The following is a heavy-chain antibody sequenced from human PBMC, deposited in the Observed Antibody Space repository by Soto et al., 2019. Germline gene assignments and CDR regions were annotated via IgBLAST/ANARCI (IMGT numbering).Heavy chain of an antibody. D-gene: IGHD3-16*01. CDR1: GFTFSSYG. J-gene: IGHJ3*02. Sequence: PGGSLRLSCAASGFTFSSYGMHWVRQAPGKGLEWVAVIWYDGSNKYYADSVKGRFTISRVNSKNTLYLQMNSLRAEDTAVYYCAREGEPQDDAFDIWGQGTMVTVSS. CDR2: IWYDGSNK. CDR3: AREGEPQDDAFDI. V-gene: IGHV3-33*01.